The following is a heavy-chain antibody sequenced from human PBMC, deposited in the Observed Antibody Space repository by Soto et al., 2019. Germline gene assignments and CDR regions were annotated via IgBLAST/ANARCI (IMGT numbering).Heavy chain of an antibody. Sequence: VHLVESGGDLVKPGGSLRLSCAASGFTFRNAWMNWVRQAPGKGLEWVGRIKSKTDGETTDYAALVKGRFIISRDDSKNTLYLQMNSLKTEYTAVYYGATDPAIAATFDYLRQGTLVTVSS. CDR1: GFTFRNAW. D-gene: IGHD6-13*01. J-gene: IGHJ4*02. CDR2: IKSKTDGETT. CDR3: ATDPAIAATFDY. V-gene: IGHV3-15*01.